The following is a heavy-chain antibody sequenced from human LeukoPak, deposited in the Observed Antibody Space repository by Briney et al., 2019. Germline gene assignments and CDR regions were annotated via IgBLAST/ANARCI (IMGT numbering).Heavy chain of an antibody. Sequence: SETLSLTCAVYGGSFSGYYWSWIRQPPGKGLEWIGEINHSGSTNYNPSLKSRVIISVDTSKNQFSLKLSSVTAADTAVYYCARESLVDDYGMDVWGQGTTVTVSS. J-gene: IGHJ6*02. V-gene: IGHV4-34*01. CDR2: INHSGST. D-gene: IGHD3-9*01. CDR3: ARESLVDDYGMDV. CDR1: GGSFSGYY.